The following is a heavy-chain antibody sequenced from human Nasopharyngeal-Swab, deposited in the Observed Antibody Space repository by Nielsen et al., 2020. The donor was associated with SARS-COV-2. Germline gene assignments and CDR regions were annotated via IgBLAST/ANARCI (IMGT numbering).Heavy chain of an antibody. V-gene: IGHV1-69*01. J-gene: IGHJ5*02. Sequence: KISCKASGGTFSSYAISWVRQAPGQGLEWMGGIIPIFGTANYAQKFQGRVTITADESTSTAYMELSSLRSEDTAVYYCARDGWGGYSSSWYHWFDPWGQGTLVTVSS. CDR1: GGTFSSYA. CDR3: ARDGWGGYSSSWYHWFDP. CDR2: IIPIFGTA. D-gene: IGHD6-13*01.